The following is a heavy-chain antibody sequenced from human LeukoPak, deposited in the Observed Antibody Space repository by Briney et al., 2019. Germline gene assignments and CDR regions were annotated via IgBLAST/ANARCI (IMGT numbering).Heavy chain of an antibody. CDR1: GGSVSSGNYY. V-gene: IGHV4-31*03. CDR2: IYYTGST. CDR3: AIPATRGYSAFDI. Sequence: SETLSLTCSVSGGSVSSGNYYWTWIRQHPGKGLEWIGYIYYTGSTYYNPSLRSRVTISADTSKNQFSLRLSSVTAADTAVYYCAIPATRGYSAFDIWGLGTMVTVSS. D-gene: IGHD3-22*01. J-gene: IGHJ3*02.